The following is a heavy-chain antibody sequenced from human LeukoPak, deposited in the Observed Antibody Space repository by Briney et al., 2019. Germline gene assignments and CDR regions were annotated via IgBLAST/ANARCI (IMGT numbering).Heavy chain of an antibody. D-gene: IGHD6-25*01. CDR3: ANLDSGVSWYVDY. V-gene: IGHV3-23*01. Sequence: GGSLRLSCAASGFTFSSYAMNWVRQAPGKGLEWVSVISGSGGTTYYADSVKGRFTISRDNSKNTLYLQMNSLRAEDTAVYYCANLDSGVSWYVDYWGQGTLVTVSS. J-gene: IGHJ4*02. CDR2: ISGSGGTT. CDR1: GFTFSSYA.